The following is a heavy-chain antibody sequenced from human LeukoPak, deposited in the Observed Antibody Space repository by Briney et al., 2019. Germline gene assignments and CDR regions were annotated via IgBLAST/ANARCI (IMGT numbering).Heavy chain of an antibody. CDR1: GYSFTSYT. Sequence: ASVKVSCKASGYSFTSYTMNWVRQAPGQGLEWMGWINPNTGNPTYAQGFTGRFVFSLDTSVSTAYLQISSLKAEDTAVHYCARGYSGYDYYFDYWGQGTLVTVSS. D-gene: IGHD5-12*01. CDR3: ARGYSGYDYYFDY. V-gene: IGHV7-4-1*02. CDR2: INPNTGNP. J-gene: IGHJ4*02.